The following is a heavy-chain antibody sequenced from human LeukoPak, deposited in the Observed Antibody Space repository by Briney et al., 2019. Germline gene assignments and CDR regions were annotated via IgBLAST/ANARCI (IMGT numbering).Heavy chain of an antibody. J-gene: IGHJ4*02. D-gene: IGHD3-22*01. V-gene: IGHV3-23*01. CDR2: ISGSGGST. CDR1: GFTFSSYA. CDR3: AKDPTYYYDPRGHFDY. Sequence: PGGSLRLSCAASGFTFSSYAMSWVRQAPGKGLEWVSAISGSGGSTYYADSVKGRFTISRDNSKNTLYLQMNSLRAEDTAVYYCAKDPTYYYDPRGHFDYWGPGTRVTVSS.